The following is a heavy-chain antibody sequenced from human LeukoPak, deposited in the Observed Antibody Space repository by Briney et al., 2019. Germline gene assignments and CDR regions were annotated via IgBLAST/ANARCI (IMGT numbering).Heavy chain of an antibody. CDR1: LFTFDDYV. CDR3: AKDIAVTKGFAGSGFFDY. V-gene: IGHV3-43*02. J-gene: IGHJ4*02. Sequence: GGALRLSRADSLFTFDDYVLQWVRPAPGKGGAWVSLISGDGGSTYYADSVKGRFTISRDNSKNSLYLQMNSLRTEDTALYYCAKDIAVTKGFAGSGFFDYWVQGTLVTVSS. CDR2: ISGDGGST. D-gene: IGHD4-17*01.